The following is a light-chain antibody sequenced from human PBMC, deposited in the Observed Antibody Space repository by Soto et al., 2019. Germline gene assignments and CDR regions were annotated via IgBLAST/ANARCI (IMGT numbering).Light chain of an antibody. Sequence: DIVMTQSPDSLAVSLGERATIICKSSQTILFSPNNKNQLAWYQQKPGQPPKLLINWASTRESGVPDRFSGRGSGTYFPLTISTRQAEDVAVYYCQQYYSIPFTFGPGTRVDIK. V-gene: IGKV4-1*01. CDR2: WAS. J-gene: IGKJ3*01. CDR1: QTILFSPNNKNQ. CDR3: QQYYSIPFT.